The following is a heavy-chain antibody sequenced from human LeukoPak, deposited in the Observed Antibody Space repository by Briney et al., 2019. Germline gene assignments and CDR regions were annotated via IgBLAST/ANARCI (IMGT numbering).Heavy chain of an antibody. CDR3: ARNPPSRYTVTTGDY. D-gene: IGHD4-17*01. Sequence: TGGSLGLSCAASGFTFSSYAMSWVRQAPGKGLEWVSAISGSGGSTYYADSVKGRFTISRDNSKNTLYLQMNSLRAEDTAVYYCARNPPSRYTVTTGDYWGQGTLVTVSS. CDR1: GFTFSSYA. V-gene: IGHV3-23*01. CDR2: ISGSGGST. J-gene: IGHJ4*02.